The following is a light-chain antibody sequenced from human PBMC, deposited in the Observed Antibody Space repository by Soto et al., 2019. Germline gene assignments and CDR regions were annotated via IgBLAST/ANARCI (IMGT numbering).Light chain of an antibody. J-gene: IGKJ1*01. CDR3: QQYNNWPRT. Sequence: EIVLTQSPGLVSLSLVEIATLSFMASERLSSVYLAWYQQRPGQPPRLLIYGASTRATGIPARFSGSGSGTEFTLTISSLQSEDFAVYYCQQYNNWPRTFGQGTKVDI. CDR2: GAS. CDR1: ERLSSVY. V-gene: IGKV3-15*01.